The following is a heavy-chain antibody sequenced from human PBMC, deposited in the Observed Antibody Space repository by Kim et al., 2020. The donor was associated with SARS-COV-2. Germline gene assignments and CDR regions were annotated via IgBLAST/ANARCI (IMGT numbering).Heavy chain of an antibody. D-gene: IGHD1-1*01. CDR3: AREEGYNSRDSYYYGLDV. V-gene: IGHV1-2*06. CDR2: INTNTGGT. J-gene: IGHJ6*02. CDR1: GYSFTGYY. Sequence: ASVKVSCKAFGYSFTGYYMHWVRQTPGQGFEWMGRINTNTGGTEYAQKFQGRITMTRDTSISTAYMELSSLRSDDTAVYYCAREEGYNSRDSYYYGLDVWGQGTTVTVSS.